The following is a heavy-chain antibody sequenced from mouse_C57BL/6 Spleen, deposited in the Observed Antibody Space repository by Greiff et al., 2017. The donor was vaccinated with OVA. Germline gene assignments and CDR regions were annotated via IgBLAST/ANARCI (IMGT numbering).Heavy chain of an antibody. CDR2: IYPGDGDT. Sequence: QVHVKQSGAELVKPGASVKISCKASGYAFSSYWMNWVKQRPGKGLEWIGQIYPGDGDTNYNGKFKGKATLTADKSSSTAYMQLSSLTSEDSAVYFCAREGVYYYGSRGAMDYWGQGTSVTVSS. D-gene: IGHD1-1*01. CDR3: AREGVYYYGSRGAMDY. J-gene: IGHJ4*01. V-gene: IGHV1-80*01. CDR1: GYAFSSYW.